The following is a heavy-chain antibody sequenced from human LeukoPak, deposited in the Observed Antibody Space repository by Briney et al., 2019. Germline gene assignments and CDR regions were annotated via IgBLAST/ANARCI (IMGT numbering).Heavy chain of an antibody. D-gene: IGHD6-25*01. CDR3: ARQGPAISDLDY. CDR1: GYSFTSYW. J-gene: IGHJ4*02. CDR2: IYPGDSDT. Sequence: GESLEISCKGSGYSFTSYWIGWVRQMGGKGLGWMGIIYPGDSDTRYSPSFQGQVTISADKSISTAYLQWSSLEASDTAMYYCARQGPAISDLDYWGQGTLVTVSS. V-gene: IGHV5-51*01.